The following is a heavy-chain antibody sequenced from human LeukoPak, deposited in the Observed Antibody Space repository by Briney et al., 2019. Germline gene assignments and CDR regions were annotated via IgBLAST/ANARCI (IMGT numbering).Heavy chain of an antibody. Sequence: VSGGSISSXXWXWXXQXXXXXLEXIGYIYYSGTTYYTPSLKSRVTISVDTSKNQFSLKLSSVTAADTAVYYCARSSSSIHLWPFGYWGQGTLVTVSS. J-gene: IGHJ4*02. CDR1: GGSISSXX. CDR2: IYYSGTT. D-gene: IGHD5-18*01. V-gene: IGHV4-59*08. CDR3: ARSSSSIHLWPFGY.